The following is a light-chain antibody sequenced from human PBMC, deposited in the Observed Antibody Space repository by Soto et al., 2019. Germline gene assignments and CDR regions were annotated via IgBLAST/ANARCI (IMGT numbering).Light chain of an antibody. Sequence: QSVLTQPPSASGTPGQRVTISCSGSSSNIGSNYVYWYQQLPGTAPKLLIYSNNQRPSGVPDRFSGSKSGTSASLAISGLRSEDEADYFCATWDDSLNGFYVFGTGTKV. CDR1: SSNIGSNY. CDR2: SNN. CDR3: ATWDDSLNGFYV. V-gene: IGLV1-47*02. J-gene: IGLJ1*01.